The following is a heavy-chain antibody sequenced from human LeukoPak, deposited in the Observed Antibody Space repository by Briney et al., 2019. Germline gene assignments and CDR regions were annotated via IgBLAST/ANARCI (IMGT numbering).Heavy chain of an antibody. Sequence: GGSLRLSCAASGFTFSSYAMHWVRQAPGKGLEWVAVISYDGSNKYYADSVKGRFTISRDNSKNTLYLQMNSLRAEDTAVYYCARGSIAVAGTVKPKFDYWGQGTLVTVSS. CDR1: GFTFSSYA. J-gene: IGHJ4*02. D-gene: IGHD6-19*01. CDR3: ARGSIAVAGTVKPKFDY. V-gene: IGHV3-30-3*01. CDR2: ISYDGSNK.